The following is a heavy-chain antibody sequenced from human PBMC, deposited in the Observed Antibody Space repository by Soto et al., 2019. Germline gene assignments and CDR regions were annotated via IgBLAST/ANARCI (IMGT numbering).Heavy chain of an antibody. CDR3: ARDIGYGDY. J-gene: IGHJ4*02. D-gene: IGHD3-22*01. V-gene: IGHV3-7*04. Sequence: PWGSLRLSCAASGFNFGNYWMSWVRQAPEKGLEWVATINHGGSDRYFVDSVKGRFTISRDNAKNSMYLQMNSLRAEDTAVYYCARDIGYGDYWGQGTLVTVSS. CDR1: GFNFGNYW. CDR2: INHGGSDR.